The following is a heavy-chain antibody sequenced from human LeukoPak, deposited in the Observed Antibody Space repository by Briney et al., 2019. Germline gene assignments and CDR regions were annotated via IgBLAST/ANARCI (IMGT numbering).Heavy chain of an antibody. CDR3: ARALDYSNYYYYYMDV. Sequence: SVKVSCKASGGTFSSYAISWVRQAPGQGLEWMGGIIPIFGTANYAQKFQGRVTITADKSTSTAYMELSSLRSEDTAVYYCARALDYSNYYYYYMDVWGKGTTVTVSS. V-gene: IGHV1-69*06. J-gene: IGHJ6*03. CDR2: IIPIFGTA. CDR1: GGTFSSYA. D-gene: IGHD4-11*01.